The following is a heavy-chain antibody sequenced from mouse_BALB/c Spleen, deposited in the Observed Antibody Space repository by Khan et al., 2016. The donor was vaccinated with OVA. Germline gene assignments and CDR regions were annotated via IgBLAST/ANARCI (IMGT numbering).Heavy chain of an antibody. J-gene: IGHJ3*01. CDR2: ISTYYGHA. Sequence: QVQLQQSGAELVRPGVSVKISCKGSGYTFTDFTMHWVKQSHAMSLEWIGVISTYYGHATYNQKFKDKATLTVDKSSSTAHMELARLISEDSAMYFCTRGGGGDRFAYWGQGTLVTVSA. V-gene: IGHV1S137*01. CDR1: GYTFTDFT. CDR3: TRGGGGDRFAY.